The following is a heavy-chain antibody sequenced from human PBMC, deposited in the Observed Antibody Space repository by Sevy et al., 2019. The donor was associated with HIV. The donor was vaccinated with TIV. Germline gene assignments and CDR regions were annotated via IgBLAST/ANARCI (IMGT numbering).Heavy chain of an antibody. CDR2: IYPGDSDT. D-gene: IGHD6-19*01. CDR3: ARRARNGIAGAGTSPNHFDY. J-gene: IGHJ4*02. CDR1: GYSFTSYW. Sequence: GESLKISCKGSGYSFTSYWIGWVRQMPGKGLEWMGIIYPGDSDTRYGPSFQGQVTISADKSISTAYLQWSSLKASDTAMYYCARRARNGIAGAGTSPNHFDYWGQGTLVTVSS. V-gene: IGHV5-51*01.